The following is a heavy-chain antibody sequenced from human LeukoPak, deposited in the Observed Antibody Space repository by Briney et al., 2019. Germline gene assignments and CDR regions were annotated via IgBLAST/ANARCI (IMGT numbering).Heavy chain of an antibody. J-gene: IGHJ6*02. CDR2: INHIGST. CDR3: AREASYDYYYYGMDV. V-gene: IGHV4-34*01. D-gene: IGHD5-12*01. CDR1: GGSLRGYY. Sequence: SETLSLTCAVYGGSLRGYYWSWIRQPPGKGLEWIGEINHIGSTNYNPSLKTRVTISVDTSKTQFSLQLSSVTAADTAVYYCAREASYDYYYYGMDVWGQGTTVTVSS.